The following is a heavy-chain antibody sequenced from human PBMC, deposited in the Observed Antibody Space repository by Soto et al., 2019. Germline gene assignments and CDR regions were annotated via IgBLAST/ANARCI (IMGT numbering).Heavy chain of an antibody. V-gene: IGHV4-38-2*02. CDR2: VHHTGAT. Sequence: SETLSLTCAVSGFSISRDYYCGWIRQPPGRGLEWIGNVHHTGATDYTPSLRTRVTISLDTSKNQFSLKLTSVTAADTAVYYCARDRSGGSYTYWGQGILVT. CDR3: ARDRSGGSYTY. J-gene: IGHJ4*02. CDR1: GFSISRDYY. D-gene: IGHD1-26*01.